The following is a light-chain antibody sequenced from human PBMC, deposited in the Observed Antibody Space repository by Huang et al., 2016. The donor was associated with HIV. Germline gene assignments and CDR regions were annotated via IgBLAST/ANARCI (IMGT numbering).Light chain of an antibody. J-gene: IGKJ1*01. CDR3: QQYYSSPQT. CDR2: WAS. V-gene: IGKV4-1*01. Sequence: DIIMTQSPDSLAVSLGERATLNCRSSQSVYSSSTSKDYMAWFQQKPGQPPRLLLFWASTREAGVPERFSGSGSGTHFTLTIANLEAEDAAIYYCQQYYSSPQTFGQGTRVEVK. CDR1: QSVYSSSTSKDY.